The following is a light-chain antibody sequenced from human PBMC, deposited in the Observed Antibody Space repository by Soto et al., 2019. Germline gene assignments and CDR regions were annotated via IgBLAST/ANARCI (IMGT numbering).Light chain of an antibody. CDR2: DVS. CDR3: QQYNSCSGT. CDR1: QRITSW. V-gene: IGKV1-5*01. J-gene: IGKJ1*01. Sequence: DIQMTQSPSTLSASVGDRVTITCRASQRITSWLAWYQQKPGKAPKALIHDVSSLESGVPSRFSGSGSGTEFTLTISSLQPDDFATYYRQQYNSCSGTFGQGTKVEIK.